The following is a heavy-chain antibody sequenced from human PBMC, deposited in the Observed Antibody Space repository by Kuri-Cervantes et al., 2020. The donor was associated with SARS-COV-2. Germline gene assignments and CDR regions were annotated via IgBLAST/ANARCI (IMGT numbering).Heavy chain of an antibody. J-gene: IGHJ4*02. D-gene: IGHD5-18*01. CDR2: IYSGGNT. CDR3: ARAKSPNAALVPEDY. V-gene: IGHV3-53*01. CDR1: GFAVRNTY. Sequence: LSLTCAASGFAVRNTYMAWVRQAPGKGLECVSGIYSGGNTYNTDSVKGRFIISRDSSKNTLYLQMNSLMAEDTAVYYCARAKSPNAALVPEDYWGQGTLVTVSS.